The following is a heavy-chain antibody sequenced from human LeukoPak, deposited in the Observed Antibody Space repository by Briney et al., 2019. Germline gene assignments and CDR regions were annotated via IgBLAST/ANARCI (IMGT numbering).Heavy chain of an antibody. D-gene: IGHD2-2*01. CDR2: VSSGGDRT. J-gene: IGHJ4*02. CDR1: GFTFSSYD. CDR3: ASGGGYCSTTSCYVLYY. Sequence: GGSLRPSCAASGFTFSSYDMSWVRQAPGKGLQWVSAVSSGGDRTYYADSVKGRFSISRDNSKNTLYLQMNSLSADDTAVYYCASGGGYCSTTSCYVLYYWGQGALVTVSS. V-gene: IGHV3-23*01.